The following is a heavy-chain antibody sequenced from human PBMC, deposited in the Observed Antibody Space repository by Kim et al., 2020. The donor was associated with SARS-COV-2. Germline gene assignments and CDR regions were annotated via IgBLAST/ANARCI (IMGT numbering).Heavy chain of an antibody. J-gene: IGHJ6*02. CDR2: ISWDGGST. D-gene: IGHD1-1*01. V-gene: IGHV3-43*01. CDR3: AKDFPIQGQDYGMDV. CDR1: GFTFDDYT. Sequence: GGSLRLSCAASGFTFDDYTMHWVRQAPGKGLEWVSLISWDGGSTYYADSVKGRFTISRDNSKNSLYLQMNSLRTEDTALYYCAKDFPIQGQDYGMDVWGQGTTVTVSS.